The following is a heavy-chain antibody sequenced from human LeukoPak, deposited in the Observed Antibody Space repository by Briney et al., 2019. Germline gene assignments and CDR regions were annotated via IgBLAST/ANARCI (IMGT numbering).Heavy chain of an antibody. Sequence: WGSLRLSCAASGFTFSSYAMHWVRQAPGKGLEWVAVISYDGSNKYYADSVKGRFTISRDNSKNTLYLQVNSLRAEDTAVYYCAREGFYCSSTSCYGGIDYWGQGTLVTVSS. J-gene: IGHJ4*02. D-gene: IGHD2-2*01. CDR1: GFTFSSYA. V-gene: IGHV3-30-3*01. CDR2: ISYDGSNK. CDR3: AREGFYCSSTSCYGGIDY.